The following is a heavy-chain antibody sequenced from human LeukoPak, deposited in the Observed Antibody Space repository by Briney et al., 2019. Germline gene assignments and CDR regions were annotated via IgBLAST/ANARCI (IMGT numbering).Heavy chain of an antibody. CDR2: IYHSGST. Sequence: SETLSLTCAVSGYSISSGYYWGWIRQPPGKGLEWIGSIYHSGSTYYNPSLKSRVTISVDTSKNQFSLKLSSVTAADTAVYYCARRDGIAELDYWGQGTLDTVSS. D-gene: IGHD5-24*01. J-gene: IGHJ4*02. CDR1: GYSISSGYY. V-gene: IGHV4-38-2*01. CDR3: ARRDGIAELDY.